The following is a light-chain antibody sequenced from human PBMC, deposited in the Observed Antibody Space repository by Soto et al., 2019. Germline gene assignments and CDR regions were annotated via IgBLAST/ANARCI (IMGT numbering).Light chain of an antibody. CDR3: CSYARSSTYV. Sequence: QPASVSGSPGQPITISCTGTSGDVGSYNLVSWYQQHPGKAPKLMIYEGSKRPSGVSNRFSGSKSGSTASLTISGLQAEDEADYYCCSYARSSTYVFGSGTKLTVL. V-gene: IGLV2-23*01. CDR1: SGDVGSYNL. CDR2: EGS. J-gene: IGLJ1*01.